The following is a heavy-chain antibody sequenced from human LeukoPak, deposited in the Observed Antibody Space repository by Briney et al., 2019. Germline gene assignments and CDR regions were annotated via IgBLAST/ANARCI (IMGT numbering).Heavy chain of an antibody. J-gene: IGHJ6*03. Sequence: ASVKVSCKVSGGTFSSYAISWVRQAPGQGLEWMGGIIPIFGTANYAQKFQGRVTITADKSTSTAYMELSSLRSEDTAVYYCARGRVAATDYYYYMDVWGKGTTVTVSS. V-gene: IGHV1-69*06. CDR1: GGTFSSYA. CDR3: ARGRVAATDYYYYMDV. CDR2: IIPIFGTA. D-gene: IGHD2-15*01.